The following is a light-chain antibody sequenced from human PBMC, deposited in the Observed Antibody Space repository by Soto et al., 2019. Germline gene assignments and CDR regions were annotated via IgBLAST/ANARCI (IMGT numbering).Light chain of an antibody. CDR1: QGISSY. V-gene: IGKV1-8*01. Sequence: AIRMTQSPSSLSASTGDRVTITCRASQGISSYLAWYQQKPGKAPKLLIYAASTLQSGVPSRFSGSGSGTEFTLTISSLQPDDFATYYCQQYNSYSRWTFGQGTKVDI. CDR2: AAS. CDR3: QQYNSYSRWT. J-gene: IGKJ1*01.